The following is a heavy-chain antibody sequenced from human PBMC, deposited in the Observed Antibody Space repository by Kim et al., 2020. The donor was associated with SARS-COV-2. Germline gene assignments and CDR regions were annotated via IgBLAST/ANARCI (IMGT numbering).Heavy chain of an antibody. CDR1: GGSFSGYY. J-gene: IGHJ5*02. V-gene: IGHV4-34*01. CDR2: INHSGST. CDR3: ARGRYSSSWYGWFDP. D-gene: IGHD6-13*01. Sequence: SETLSLTCAVYGGSFSGYYWSWIRQPPGKGLEWIGEINHSGSTNYNPSLKSRVTISVDTSKNQFSLKLSSVTAADTAVYYCARGRYSSSWYGWFDPWGQG.